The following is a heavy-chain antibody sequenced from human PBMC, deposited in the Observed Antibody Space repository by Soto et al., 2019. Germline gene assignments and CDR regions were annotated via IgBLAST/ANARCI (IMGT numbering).Heavy chain of an antibody. CDR2: IYYSGST. CDR1: GGSVSSGSYY. V-gene: IGHV4-61*01. CDR3: ARKGTYYYDSSGYYYFDY. J-gene: IGHJ4*02. Sequence: SETLSLTCTVSGGSVSSGSYYWSWIRQPPGKGLEWIGYIYYSGSTNYNPSLKSRVTISVDTSKNQFSLKLSSVTAADTAVYYCARKGTYYYDSSGYYYFDYWGQGTLVTVFS. D-gene: IGHD3-22*01.